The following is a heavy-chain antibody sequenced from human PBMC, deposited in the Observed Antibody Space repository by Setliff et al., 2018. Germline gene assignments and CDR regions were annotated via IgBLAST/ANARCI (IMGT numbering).Heavy chain of an antibody. D-gene: IGHD3-10*01. CDR1: GHSIDSDSY. CDR2: LYRTTNT. CDR3: ARQSGSGSSPYFDF. Sequence: SETLSLTCAVSGHSIDSDSYWGWIRQSPGKGLEWIGSLYRTTNTYYNPPVRSRVTISPDTSKNQFSLKLTSVTAADTAVYYCARQSGSGSSPYFDFWGQGTLVTVS. V-gene: IGHV4-38-2*01. J-gene: IGHJ4*02.